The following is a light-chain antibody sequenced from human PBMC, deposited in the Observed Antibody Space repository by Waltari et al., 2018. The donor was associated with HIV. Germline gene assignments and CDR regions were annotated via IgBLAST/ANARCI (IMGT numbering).Light chain of an antibody. CDR2: AAS. Sequence: EIVMTQSPATLSVSPGERATLSCRASQSISNNVAWYQQKPGQAPRLLINAASTRATGIPGRVRGSGSGTEFTLTISSLQSEELAVYYCHQYNNWPRTFGQGTKVEIK. V-gene: IGKV3-15*01. CDR1: QSISNN. CDR3: HQYNNWPRT. J-gene: IGKJ1*01.